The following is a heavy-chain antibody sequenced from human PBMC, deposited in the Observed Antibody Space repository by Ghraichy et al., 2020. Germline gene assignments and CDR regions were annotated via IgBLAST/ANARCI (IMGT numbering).Heavy chain of an antibody. CDR2: MNPNSGNT. J-gene: IGHJ5*02. V-gene: IGHV1-8*01. CDR1: GYTFTSYD. D-gene: IGHD6-13*01. CDR3: ATKAAAGRGWWFDP. Sequence: ASVKVSCKASGYTFTSYDINWVRQATGQGLEWMGWMNPNSGNTGYAQKFQGRVTMTRNTSISTAYMELRSLRSEDTAVYYCATKAAAGRGWWFDPWGQGTLVTVSS.